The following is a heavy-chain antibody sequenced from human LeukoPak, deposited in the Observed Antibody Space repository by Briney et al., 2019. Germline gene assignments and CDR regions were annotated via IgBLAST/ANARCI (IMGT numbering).Heavy chain of an antibody. CDR3: ARQEYCSGASCYTWFDP. D-gene: IGHD2-15*01. J-gene: IGHJ5*02. CDR1: GYSINNYW. Sequence: GESLKISCKGSGYSINNYWIAWVRQMPGKGLEWMGIIYPADSDIRYSLSFQGQVTISADKSISTAYLQWNSLKASDTAMYYCARQEYCSGASCYTWFDPWGQGTLVTVSS. CDR2: IYPADSDI. V-gene: IGHV5-51*01.